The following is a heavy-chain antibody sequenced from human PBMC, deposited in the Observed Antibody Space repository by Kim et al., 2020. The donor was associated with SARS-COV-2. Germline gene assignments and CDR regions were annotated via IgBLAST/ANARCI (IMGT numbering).Heavy chain of an antibody. V-gene: IGHV4-4*06. D-gene: IGHD3-22*01. CDR3: AREATLRDYYDSSGYFT. Sequence: LKSRVTMSVDTSKNQFSLKLSSVTAADTAVYYCAREATLRDYYDSSGYFTWGQGTLVTVSS. J-gene: IGHJ5*02.